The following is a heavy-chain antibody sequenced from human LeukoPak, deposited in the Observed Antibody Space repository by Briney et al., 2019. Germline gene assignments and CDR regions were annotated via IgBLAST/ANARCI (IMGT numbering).Heavy chain of an antibody. D-gene: IGHD6-19*01. CDR3: ARAGIAVAGMMNWFDP. CDR1: GYTFTSYG. Sequence: ASVKVSCKASGYTFTSYGISWVRQAPGQGLEWMGWISAYNGNTNYAQKFQGRVTITADESTSTAYMELSSLRSEDTAVYYCARAGIAVAGMMNWFDPWGQGTLVTVSS. CDR2: ISAYNGNT. J-gene: IGHJ5*02. V-gene: IGHV1-18*01.